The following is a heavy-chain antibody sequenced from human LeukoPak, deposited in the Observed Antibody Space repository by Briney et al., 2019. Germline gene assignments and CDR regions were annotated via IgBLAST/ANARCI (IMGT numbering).Heavy chain of an antibody. CDR1: GYTFTGYY. V-gene: IGHV1-2*02. CDR2: INPNSGGT. D-gene: IGHD3-22*01. CDR3: ASYYDITGADDAFDI. J-gene: IGHJ3*02. Sequence: ASVKVSCKASGYTFTGYYMHWVRQAPGQGREWMGWINPNSGGTNYEQKFQGRVTMTRDTSISTAYMELSRLRSDETAVYYCASYYDITGADDAFDIWGQGTMVTVSS.